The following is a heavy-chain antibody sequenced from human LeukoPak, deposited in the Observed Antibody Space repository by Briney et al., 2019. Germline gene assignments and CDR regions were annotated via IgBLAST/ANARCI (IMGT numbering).Heavy chain of an antibody. CDR3: ARGSLPAAVMPSYFVY. D-gene: IGHD2-2*01. Sequence: PGGSLRLSCAASGFTFSSYWMSWVRQAPGKGLEWVANIKQDGSEKYYVDSVKGRFTISRDNAKNSLYLQMNSLRAEDTAVYYCARGSLPAAVMPSYFVYWGQGTLVTVSS. V-gene: IGHV3-7*03. CDR2: IKQDGSEK. J-gene: IGHJ4*02. CDR1: GFTFSSYW.